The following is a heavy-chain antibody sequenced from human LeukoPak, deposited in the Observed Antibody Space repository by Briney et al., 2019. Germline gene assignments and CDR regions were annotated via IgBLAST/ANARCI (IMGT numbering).Heavy chain of an antibody. CDR2: IYPGDSDT. V-gene: IGHV5-51*01. CDR3: ARLDCSGYYVYYFDY. D-gene: IGHD3-22*01. J-gene: IGHJ4*02. CDR1: GYRFTSYW. Sequence: GESLQISCKGSGYRFTSYWIGWVRQMPGKGLEWMGIIYPGDSDTRYSPSFQGQVTISADKSISTAYLQWSSLKASDTAMYYCARLDCSGYYVYYFDYWGQGTLVTVSS.